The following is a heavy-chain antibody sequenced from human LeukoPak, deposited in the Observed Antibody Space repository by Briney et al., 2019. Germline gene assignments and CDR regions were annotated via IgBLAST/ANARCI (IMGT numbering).Heavy chain of an antibody. CDR1: GFTFSSYW. V-gene: IGHV3-74*01. CDR3: ARGDIVVVPAAIVDY. J-gene: IGHJ4*02. CDR2: INSDGSST. D-gene: IGHD2-2*02. Sequence: GGSLRLSCAASGFTFSSYWMHWVRQAPGKGLVWVSRINSDGSSTSHADSVKGRFTISRDNAKNTLYLQMNSLRAEDTAVYYCARGDIVVVPAAIVDYWGQGTLVTVSS.